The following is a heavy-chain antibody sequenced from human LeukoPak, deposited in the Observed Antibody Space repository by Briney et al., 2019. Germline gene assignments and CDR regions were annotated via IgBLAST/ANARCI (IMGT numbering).Heavy chain of an antibody. CDR2: INAGSGNA. CDR3: ARTINCDY. J-gene: IGHJ4*02. CDR1: GYTCTSYA. Sequence: ASVKVSCKASGYTCTSYAMHWVRQAPGQRLEWMGWINAGSGNAKYSQKFQDRVTITRDTSAGTAYMELSSLRSEDTAVYYCARTINCDYWGQGTLVTVSS. V-gene: IGHV1-3*01.